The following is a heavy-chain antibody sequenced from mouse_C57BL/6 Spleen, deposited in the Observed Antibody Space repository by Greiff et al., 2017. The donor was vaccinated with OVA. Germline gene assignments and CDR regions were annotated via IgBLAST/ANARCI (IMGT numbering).Heavy chain of an antibody. J-gene: IGHJ4*01. CDR2: IDPENGDT. CDR1: GFNIKDDY. V-gene: IGHV14-4*01. D-gene: IGHD2-5*01. Sequence: VQLQQSGAELVRPGASVKLSCTASGFNIKDDYMHWVKQRPEQGLEWIGWIDPENGDTEYASKFQGKATITADTASNTAYLQLSSLTSEDTAVYYCTRRYYSNYLGGAMDYWGQGTSVTVSS. CDR3: TRRYYSNYLGGAMDY.